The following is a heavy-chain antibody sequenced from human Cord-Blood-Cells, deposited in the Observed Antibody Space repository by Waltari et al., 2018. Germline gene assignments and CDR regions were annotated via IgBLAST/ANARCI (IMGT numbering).Heavy chain of an antibody. D-gene: IGHD6-6*01. V-gene: IGHV4-34*01. CDR2: INHSGST. J-gene: IGHJ4*02. CDR3: ARAYSSSSPFDY. CDR1: GGSFSGYY. Sequence: QVQLQQWGAGLLKPSETLSLTCAVYGGSFSGYYWSWIRQPPGKGLEWIGEINHSGSTNYNPSLKSRVTISVDTSKNQFSLKLSSVTVADTAVYYCARAYSSSSPFDYWGQGTLVTVSS.